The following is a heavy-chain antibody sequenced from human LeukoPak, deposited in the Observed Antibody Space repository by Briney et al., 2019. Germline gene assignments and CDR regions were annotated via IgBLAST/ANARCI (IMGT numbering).Heavy chain of an antibody. CDR2: IYYSGNT. CDR1: GVSISSSNSY. CDR3: ARGTYYYYYYMDV. D-gene: IGHD1-1*01. Sequence: SETLSLTCTVSGVSISSSNSYWGWIRQPPGKGLEWIGSIYYSGNTYYNASLKSQVSISIDTSKNRFSLKLTSVTAADTAVYYCARGTYYYYYYMDVWGKGTTVTVSS. J-gene: IGHJ6*03. V-gene: IGHV4-39*01.